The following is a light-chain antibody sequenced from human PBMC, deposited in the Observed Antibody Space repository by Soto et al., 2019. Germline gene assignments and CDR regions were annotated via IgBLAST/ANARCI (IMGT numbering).Light chain of an antibody. Sequence: QSALTQPPSASGTPGQRVTISCSGSDSNIEDNYVYWYQQLPGTAPKLLIYRNDQRPSGVPDRFSGSKSGTSASLAISGLQSEDEADYYCAAWDDSLNGFYVFGTGTKLTVL. CDR1: DSNIEDNY. J-gene: IGLJ1*01. CDR2: RND. V-gene: IGLV1-44*01. CDR3: AAWDDSLNGFYV.